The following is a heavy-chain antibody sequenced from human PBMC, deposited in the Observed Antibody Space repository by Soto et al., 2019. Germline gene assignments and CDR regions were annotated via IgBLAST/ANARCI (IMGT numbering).Heavy chain of an antibody. CDR3: AKGGAYYYGSGSTYYFDY. D-gene: IGHD3-10*01. J-gene: IGHJ4*02. CDR1: GFTFSSYA. V-gene: IGHV3-23*01. CDR2: ISGSGGST. Sequence: GGSLRLSCAASGFTFSSYAMSWVRQAPGKGLEWVSAISGSGGSTYYADSVKGRFTISRDNSKNTLYLQMNSLRAEDTAVYYCAKGGAYYYGSGSTYYFDYWGQGTLVTVSS.